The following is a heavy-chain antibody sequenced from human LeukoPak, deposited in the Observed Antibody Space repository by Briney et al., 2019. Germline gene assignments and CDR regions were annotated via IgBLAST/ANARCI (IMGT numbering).Heavy chain of an antibody. CDR3: AKMDSSSPWAGDSPNWFDP. CDR2: IRYDGSNK. J-gene: IGHJ5*02. D-gene: IGHD6-13*01. CDR1: GFTFSSYG. V-gene: IGHV3-30*02. Sequence: PGGSLRLSCAASGFTFSSYGMHWVRQAPGKGLEWVAFIRYDGSNKYYADSVKGRFTISRDNSKNTLYLQMNSLRAEDTAVYYCAKMDSSSPWAGDSPNWFDPWGQGTLVTVSS.